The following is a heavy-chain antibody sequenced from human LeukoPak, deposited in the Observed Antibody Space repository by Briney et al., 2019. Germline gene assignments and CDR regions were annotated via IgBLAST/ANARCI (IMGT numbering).Heavy chain of an antibody. Sequence: SVKVSCKASGGTFSSYAVSWVRQAPGQGLEWMGRIIPIFGTANYAQKFQGRVTITTDESTSTAYMELSSLRSEDTAVYYCAREGDGYRYDYWGQGTLVTVSS. V-gene: IGHV1-69*05. CDR2: IIPIFGTA. CDR1: GGTFSSYA. J-gene: IGHJ4*02. CDR3: AREGDGYRYDY. D-gene: IGHD5-24*01.